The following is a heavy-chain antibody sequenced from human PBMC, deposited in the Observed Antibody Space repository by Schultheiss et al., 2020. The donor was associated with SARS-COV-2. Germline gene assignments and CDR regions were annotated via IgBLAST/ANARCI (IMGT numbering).Heavy chain of an antibody. CDR3: ARERGPADYVLYYYYGMDV. Sequence: GESLKISCAASGFTFSSYAMHWVRQAPGKGLEWVAVISYDGSNKYYADSVKGRFTISRDNSKNTLYLQMNSLRAEDTAVYYCARERGPADYVLYYYYGMDVWGQGTTVTVSS. CDR1: GFTFSSYA. V-gene: IGHV3-30-3*01. CDR2: ISYDGSNK. D-gene: IGHD4-17*01. J-gene: IGHJ6*02.